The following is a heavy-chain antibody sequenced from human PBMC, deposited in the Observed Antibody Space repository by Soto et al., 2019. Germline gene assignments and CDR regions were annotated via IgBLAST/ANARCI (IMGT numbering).Heavy chain of an antibody. Sequence: QVQLLESGGGVVQPGRSLRLSCAASGFSFNTYGMHWVRQAPDKGLEWVAVISYNGDKTFYADSVKGRFTISRDNSQSTLYLQMNSLRPEDTAVYYCAKDRIRGTSYFDYWGQGTLVTVSS. V-gene: IGHV3-30*18. CDR1: GFSFNTYG. CDR3: AKDRIRGTSYFDY. D-gene: IGHD6-6*01. CDR2: ISYNGDKT. J-gene: IGHJ4*02.